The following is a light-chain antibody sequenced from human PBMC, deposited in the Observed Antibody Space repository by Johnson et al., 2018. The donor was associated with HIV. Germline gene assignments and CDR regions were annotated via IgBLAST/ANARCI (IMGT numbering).Light chain of an antibody. J-gene: IGLJ1*01. Sequence: QSVLTQPPSVSAAPGQKVTISCSGSSSNIGNNYVSWYQQLPGTAPKLLIYENNKRPSGIPDRFSGSKSGTSATLGITGLQTGDEADYYSGTWDGSLRAYVVGTGTKVTVL. V-gene: IGLV1-51*02. CDR3: GTWDGSLRAYV. CDR1: SSNIGNNY. CDR2: ENN.